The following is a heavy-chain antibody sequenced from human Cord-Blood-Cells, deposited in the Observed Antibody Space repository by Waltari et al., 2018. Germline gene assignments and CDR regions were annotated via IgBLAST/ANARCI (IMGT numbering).Heavy chain of an antibody. Sequence: QLQLQESGPGLVKPSETLSLTCTVSGGSISSSSYYWGWIRHPPGKGVEWIGSINYSGVTSYNPPLKSRVTISVDTSKNQFSLKLSSVTAADTAVYYCARSRGYSYGDAFDIWGQGTMVTVSS. D-gene: IGHD5-18*01. CDR1: GGSISSSSYY. CDR2: INYSGVT. CDR3: ARSRGYSYGDAFDI. V-gene: IGHV4-39*01. J-gene: IGHJ3*02.